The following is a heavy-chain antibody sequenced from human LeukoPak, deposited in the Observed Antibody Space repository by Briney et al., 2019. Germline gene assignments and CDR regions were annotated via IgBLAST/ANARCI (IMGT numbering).Heavy chain of an antibody. CDR2: IRADESGK. D-gene: IGHD3/OR15-3a*01. V-gene: IGHV3-30*02. J-gene: IGHJ4*02. Sequence: GGSLRLSCAASGFTFKNYSMHWVRQPPGKGLEWVAYIRADESGKYYTDAVRGRFTISRDRSKNTLYLQMNSLRPGDTAIYYCAKDFQWTFDYWGQGNLVTVSS. CDR1: GFTFKNYS. CDR3: AKDFQWTFDY.